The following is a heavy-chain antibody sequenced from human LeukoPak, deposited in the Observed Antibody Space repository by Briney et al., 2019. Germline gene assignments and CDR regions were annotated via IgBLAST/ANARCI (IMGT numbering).Heavy chain of an antibody. CDR1: GYTFTRHG. CDR2: ISTYSSHT. V-gene: IGHV1-18*01. D-gene: IGHD3-10*01. Sequence: GGSVTVSCKASGYTFTRHGITWVRQAPGQGLEWMGWISTYSSHTTYAQKFQGRVTMTTDTSTTTAYMELRSLRSDDTAVYYCARDEGRVSGSFNPWGQGTLVTVSS. CDR3: ARDEGRVSGSFNP. J-gene: IGHJ5*02.